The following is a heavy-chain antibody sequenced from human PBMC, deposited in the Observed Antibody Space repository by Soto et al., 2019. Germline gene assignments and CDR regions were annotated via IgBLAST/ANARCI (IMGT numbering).Heavy chain of an antibody. CDR3: ARGAKVDYYDSSGYYMFDY. J-gene: IGHJ4*02. CDR2: INHSGST. V-gene: IGHV4-34*01. CDR1: GGSFSGYY. Sequence: SETLSLTCAVYGGSFSGYYWSWIRQPPGKGLEWIGEINHSGSTNYNPSLKSRVTISVDTSKNQFSLKLSSVTAADTAVYYCARGAKVDYYDSSGYYMFDYWGQGTLVTVSS. D-gene: IGHD3-22*01.